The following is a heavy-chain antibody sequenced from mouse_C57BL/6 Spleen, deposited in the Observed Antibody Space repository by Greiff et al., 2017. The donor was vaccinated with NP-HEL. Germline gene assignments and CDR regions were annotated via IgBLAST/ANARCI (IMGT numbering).Heavy chain of an antibody. CDR1: GFTFSSYA. J-gene: IGHJ4*01. CDR2: ISDGGSYT. Sequence: EVQVVESGGGLVKPGGSLKLSCAASGFTFSSYAMSWVRQTPEKRLEWVATISDGGSYTYYPDNVKGRFTISRDNAKNNLYLQMSHLKSEDTAMYYCAAYYSNYVYAMDYWGQGTSVTVSS. CDR3: AAYYSNYVYAMDY. D-gene: IGHD2-5*01. V-gene: IGHV5-4*01.